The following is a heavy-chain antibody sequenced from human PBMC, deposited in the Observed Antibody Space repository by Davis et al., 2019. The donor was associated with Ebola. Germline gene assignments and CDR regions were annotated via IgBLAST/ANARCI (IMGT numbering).Heavy chain of an antibody. V-gene: IGHV3-30*02. CDR3: ASRMTTALS. D-gene: IGHD4-11*01. CDR1: GFTFSSYG. CDR2: IRYDGSNK. Sequence: GESLKISCAASGFTFSSYGMNWVRQAPGKGLEWVAFIRYDGSNKYYADSVKGRFTISRDNAKNSLYLQMNSLRVEDTAVYYCASRMTTALSWGQGTTVTVSS. J-gene: IGHJ6*02.